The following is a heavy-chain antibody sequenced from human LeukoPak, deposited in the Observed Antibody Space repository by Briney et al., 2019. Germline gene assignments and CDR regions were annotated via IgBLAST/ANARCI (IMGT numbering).Heavy chain of an antibody. D-gene: IGHD3-10*01. V-gene: IGHV3-21*05. Sequence: GGSLRLSCAASGFTFSSYSMNWIRQAPGKGLEWLSYISNSSPYTKYAGSVKGRFTISRGSARNSVFLQMNSLRAEDTAVYYCARDRPGSGTFDAFDLWGQGTMVTVSS. J-gene: IGHJ3*01. CDR3: ARDRPGSGTFDAFDL. CDR1: GFTFSSYS. CDR2: ISNSSPYT.